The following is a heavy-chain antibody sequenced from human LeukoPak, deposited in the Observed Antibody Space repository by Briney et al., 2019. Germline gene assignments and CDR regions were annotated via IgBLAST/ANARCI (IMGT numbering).Heavy chain of an antibody. CDR1: GFTFSSYA. CDR3: AIGGYDGCGYYQYYFDY. Sequence: GGSLRLSCAASGFTFSSYAMDWVRQAPGKGLEWVSAISGSGGSTYYAGSVKGRFTISRDNSKNTLYLQMSSLRGEDTAVYCCAIGGYDGCGYYQYYFDYWGQGTLVTVSS. V-gene: IGHV3-23*01. CDR2: ISGSGGST. D-gene: IGHD3-22*01. J-gene: IGHJ4*02.